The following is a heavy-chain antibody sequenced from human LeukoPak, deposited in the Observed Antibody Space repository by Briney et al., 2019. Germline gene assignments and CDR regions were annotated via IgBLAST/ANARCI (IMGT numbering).Heavy chain of an antibody. CDR3: ARGSEYGDYPHFDY. J-gene: IGHJ4*02. CDR1: GGSISSSNW. D-gene: IGHD4-17*01. Sequence: SGTLSLTCAVSGGSISSSNWWSWVRQPPGKGLEWIGEIYHSGSTNYNPSLKSRVTISVDTSKNQFSLKLSSVTAADTAVYYCARGSEYGDYPHFDYWGQGTLVTVSS. V-gene: IGHV4-4*02. CDR2: IYHSGST.